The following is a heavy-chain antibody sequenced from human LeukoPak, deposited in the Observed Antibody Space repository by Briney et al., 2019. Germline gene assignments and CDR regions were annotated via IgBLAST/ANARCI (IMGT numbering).Heavy chain of an antibody. CDR2: IKQDGSEK. V-gene: IGHV3-7*01. Sequence: PGGSLRLSCAASGFTFSNYWMSWVRQAPGKGLEWVANIKQDGSEKYYVDSVKGRFTISRDTAKNSLYLQMNSLRAEDTAVYYCARDQYGGYALDYWGQGTLVTVSS. CDR1: GFTFSNYW. CDR3: ARDQYGGYALDY. J-gene: IGHJ4*02. D-gene: IGHD4-17*01.